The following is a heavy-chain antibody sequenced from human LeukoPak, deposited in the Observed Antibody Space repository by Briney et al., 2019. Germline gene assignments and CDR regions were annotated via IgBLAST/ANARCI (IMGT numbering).Heavy chain of an antibody. CDR3: AKVGGVLDYYDSSGYYPDY. CDR1: GFTFSSYA. V-gene: IGHV3-23*01. Sequence: GGSLRLSCAASGFTFSSYAMSWVRQAPGKGLEWVSAISGSGGSTYYADSVKGRFTISRDNSKNTLYLHMNSLRAEDTAVYYCAKVGGVLDYYDSSGYYPDYWGQGTLVTVSS. J-gene: IGHJ4*02. CDR2: ISGSGGST. D-gene: IGHD3-22*01.